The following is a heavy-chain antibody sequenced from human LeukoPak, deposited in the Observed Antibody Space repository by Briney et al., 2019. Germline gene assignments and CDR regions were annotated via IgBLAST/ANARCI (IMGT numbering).Heavy chain of an antibody. D-gene: IGHD1-26*01. CDR3: ARREGSGPAFDY. CDR2: IYYSGST. V-gene: IGHV4-31*11. Sequence: PSETLSLTCAVYGGSFSGYYWSWIRQHPGKGLEWIGYIYYSGSTYYNPSLKSRVTISVDTSKNQFSLKLSSVTAADTAVYCCARREGSGPAFDYWGQGTLVTVSS. J-gene: IGHJ4*02. CDR1: GGSFSGYY.